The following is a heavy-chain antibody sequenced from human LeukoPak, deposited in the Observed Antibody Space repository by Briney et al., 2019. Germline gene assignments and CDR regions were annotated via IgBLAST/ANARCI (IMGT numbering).Heavy chain of an antibody. CDR2: VSGSGTN. V-gene: IGHV4-4*07. CDR1: SASINSHY. D-gene: IGHD5-18*01. CDR3: ARTTEGGYTYDYCYYYDMDV. Sequence: SVTLSLTCTVSSASINSHYWDRLPQPAGQGLEGSGRVSGSGTNYYKPSLKRRATMSVDTARNEFALKLSAVTAEDTAVYSCARTTEGGYTYDYCYYYDMDVWGKGTTVTIPS. J-gene: IGHJ6*03.